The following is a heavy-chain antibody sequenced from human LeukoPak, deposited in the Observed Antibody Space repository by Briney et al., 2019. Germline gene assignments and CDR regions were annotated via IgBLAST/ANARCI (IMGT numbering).Heavy chain of an antibody. V-gene: IGHV3-49*04. CDR2: IRSKAYGGTT. Sequence: PGGSLRLSCTASGFTFGDYAMSWVRQAPGKGLEWVGSIRSKAYGGTTEYAASVKGRFTISRDDSKSIAYLQMNSLKTEDTAVYYCTSRRGYSYGYYFDYWGQGTLVTVSS. CDR3: TSRRGYSYGYYFDY. J-gene: IGHJ4*02. CDR1: GFTFGDYA. D-gene: IGHD5-18*01.